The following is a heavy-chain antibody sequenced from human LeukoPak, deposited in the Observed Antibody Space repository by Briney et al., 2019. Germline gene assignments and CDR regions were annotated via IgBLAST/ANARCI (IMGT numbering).Heavy chain of an antibody. V-gene: IGHV3-21*01. CDR3: AIHQYYYDSSGYPDYFDY. CDR2: ISSSSSYI. J-gene: IGHJ4*02. Sequence: GGSLRLSCAASGFTFSSYSMNWVRQAPGKGLEWVSSISSSSSYIYYADSVKGRFTISRDNAKNSLYLQMNSLRAEDTAVYYCAIHQYYYDSSGYPDYFDYWGQGTLVTVSS. D-gene: IGHD3-22*01. CDR1: GFTFSSYS.